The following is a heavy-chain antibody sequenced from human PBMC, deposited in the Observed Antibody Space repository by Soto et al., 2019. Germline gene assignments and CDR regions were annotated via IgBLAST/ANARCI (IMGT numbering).Heavy chain of an antibody. J-gene: IGHJ6*02. CDR1: GYTFTSYG. D-gene: IGHD3-10*01. CDR3: ARESMSRGGLYYGMDV. V-gene: IGHV1-69*13. CDR2: IIPIFGTG. Sequence: SVKVSCKASGYTFTSYGISWVRQAPGQGLEWMGGIIPIFGTGNYAQKFQGRVTITADESTSTAYMEVSSLKSEDTAVYFCARESMSRGGLYYGMDVWGQGTTVTVSS.